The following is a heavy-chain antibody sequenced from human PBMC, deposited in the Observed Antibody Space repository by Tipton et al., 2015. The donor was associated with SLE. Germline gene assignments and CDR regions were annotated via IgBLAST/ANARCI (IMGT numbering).Heavy chain of an antibody. CDR2: IYTSGST. V-gene: IGHV4-61*02. Sequence: TLSLTCTVSGGSISSSSYYWSWIRQPAGKGLEWIGRIYTSGSTNYNPSLKSRVTISVDTSKNQFSLKLSSVTAADTAVYYCARSFDAFDIWGQGTMVTVSS. CDR3: ARSFDAFDI. CDR1: GGSISSSSYY. J-gene: IGHJ3*02.